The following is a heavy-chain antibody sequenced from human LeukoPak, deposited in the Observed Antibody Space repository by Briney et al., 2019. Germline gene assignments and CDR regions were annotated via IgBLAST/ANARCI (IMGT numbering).Heavy chain of an antibody. CDR2: IRSKADNDAT. V-gene: IGHV3-73*01. D-gene: IGHD3-22*01. CDR3: TGDNFDSSVKFDY. J-gene: IGHJ4*02. CDR1: GFTFSGSV. Sequence: PGGSLRLSCAASGFTFSGSVLLWVRQASGRGLEWVGRIRSKADNDATAYAASVKGRFTISRDDSKNTAYLQMNSLKTEDTAVYYCTGDNFDSSVKFDYWGQGTLVTVSS.